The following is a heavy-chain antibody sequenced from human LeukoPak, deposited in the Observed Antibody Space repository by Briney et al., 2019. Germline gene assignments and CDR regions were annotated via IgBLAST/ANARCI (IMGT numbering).Heavy chain of an antibody. Sequence: ASVKVSCKASGYTFTGHYMHWVRQAPGQGLEWMGWINPNSGGTNYAQKFQGRVTMTRDTSISTAYMELSRLRSDDTAVYYCARDLDCSGGSCYSSVRSDPWGQGTLVTVSS. CDR1: GYTFTGHY. V-gene: IGHV1-2*02. CDR3: ARDLDCSGGSCYSSVRSDP. D-gene: IGHD2-15*01. J-gene: IGHJ5*02. CDR2: INPNSGGT.